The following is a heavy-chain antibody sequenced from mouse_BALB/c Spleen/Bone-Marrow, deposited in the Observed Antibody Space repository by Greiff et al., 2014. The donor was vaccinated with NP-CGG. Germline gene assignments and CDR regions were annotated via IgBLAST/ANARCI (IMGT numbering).Heavy chain of an antibody. CDR3: TRDNYEAMDY. CDR1: GYTFTNYW. J-gene: IGHJ4*01. D-gene: IGHD1-3*01. Sequence: ESGADLARPGASMKMSCKASGYTFTNYWMHWVKQRPGQGLEWIGNINPSTGYTEYNQKFRDKATLTADKSSSTAYMQLSSLTSEDSAVYYCTRDNYEAMDYWCQGTSVTVSS. CDR2: INPSTGYT. V-gene: IGHV1-4*01.